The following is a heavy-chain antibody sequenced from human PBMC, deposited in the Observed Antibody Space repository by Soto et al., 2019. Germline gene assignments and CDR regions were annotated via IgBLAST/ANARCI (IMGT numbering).Heavy chain of an antibody. V-gene: IGHV3-64*02. J-gene: IGHJ6*02. CDR1: GFTFSGFP. CDR2: ISGDGNIT. CDR3: ERGRIPYGMDV. Sequence: GGSLRLSCAASGFTFSGFPMHWVRQAPGKGLEYVSAISGDGNITFYADSVRGRFTVSRDNFKNTLYLQMGSLRVEDMAVYYCERGRIPYGMDVWGHGTTVTVYS.